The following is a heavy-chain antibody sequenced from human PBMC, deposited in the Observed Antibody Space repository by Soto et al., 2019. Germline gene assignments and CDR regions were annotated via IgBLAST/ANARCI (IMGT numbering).Heavy chain of an antibody. CDR2: IY. D-gene: IGHD3-10*01. J-gene: IGHJ4*02. CDR3: ARESYYGSGATVVAY. V-gene: IGHV4-59*01. Sequence: TSETLSLTCTVSGGSISDYYWSWIRQPPGKGLEWIGYIYNYNPSLKSRVTISLDTSKNQFSLMLNSVTAADTAVYYCARESYYGSGATVVAYWGQGTLVTVSS. CDR1: GGSISDYY.